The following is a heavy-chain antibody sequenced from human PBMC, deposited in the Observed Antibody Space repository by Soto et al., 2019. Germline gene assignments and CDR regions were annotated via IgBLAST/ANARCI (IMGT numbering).Heavy chain of an antibody. CDR2: ISSSSSYI. D-gene: IGHD2-15*01. J-gene: IGHJ6*02. Sequence: PGGSLRLSCAASGFTFSSYSMNWVRQAPGKGLEWVSSISSSSSYIYYADSVKGRFTISRDNAKNSLYLQMNSLRAEDTAVYYCARDFHCGGGSCYSGDYYCGMDVWGQGTTVTVSS. CDR1: GFTFSSYS. V-gene: IGHV3-21*01. CDR3: ARDFHCGGGSCYSGDYYCGMDV.